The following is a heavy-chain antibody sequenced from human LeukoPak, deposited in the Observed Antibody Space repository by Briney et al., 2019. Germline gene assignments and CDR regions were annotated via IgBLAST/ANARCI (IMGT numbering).Heavy chain of an antibody. V-gene: IGHV3-21*01. Sequence: GGSLRLSCAASGFTFSSYSMNWVRQAPGKGLEWVSSISSSSSYIYYADSVKGRFTISRDNAKNSLYLQMNSLRAEDTAVYYCARDGVPDELSYSSSWYGVRVGSYYYYYGMDVWGQGTTVTVSS. CDR2: ISSSSSYI. D-gene: IGHD6-13*01. CDR3: ARDGVPDELSYSSSWYGVRVGSYYYYYGMDV. CDR1: GFTFSSYS. J-gene: IGHJ6*02.